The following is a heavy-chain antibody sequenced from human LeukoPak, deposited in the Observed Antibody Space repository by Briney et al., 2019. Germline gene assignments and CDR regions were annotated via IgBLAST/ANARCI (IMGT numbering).Heavy chain of an antibody. J-gene: IGHJ4*02. Sequence: SETLSLTCAVYGGSFSGYYWSWIRQPPGKGLEWIGEINHSGSTNYNPSLKSRVTISVDTSKNQFSLKLSSVTAADTAVYYCARGSGDFWSGYYGPDYWGQGTLATVSS. V-gene: IGHV4-34*01. CDR2: INHSGST. D-gene: IGHD3-3*01. CDR1: GGSFSGYY. CDR3: ARGSGDFWSGYYGPDY.